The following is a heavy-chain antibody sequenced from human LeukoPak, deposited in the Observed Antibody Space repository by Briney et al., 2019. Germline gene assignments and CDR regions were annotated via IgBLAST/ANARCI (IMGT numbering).Heavy chain of an antibody. CDR1: GGSFSGYY. CDR2: IYYSGST. J-gene: IGHJ3*02. D-gene: IGHD3-16*01. V-gene: IGHV4-34*01. Sequence: SETLSLTCAVYGGSFSGYYWSWIRQPPGKGLEWIGNIYYSGSTYYNPSLKSRVTISVDTSKNQFSLKLSSVTAADTAVYYCARARVQLGAFDIWGQGTMVTVSS. CDR3: ARARVQLGAFDI.